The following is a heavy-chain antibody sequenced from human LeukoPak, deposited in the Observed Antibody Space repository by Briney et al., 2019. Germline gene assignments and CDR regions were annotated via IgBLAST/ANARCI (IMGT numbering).Heavy chain of an antibody. D-gene: IGHD3-10*01. CDR2: FDLEDGET. J-gene: IGHJ4*02. Sequence: GASVKVSCKVSGYTLTELSMNWVRQAPGKGLEWMGGFDLEDGETIYAQKFQGRVTMTEDTSTDTAYVELSSLRSEDTAVYYCAAGGFMGFAYWGQGTLVTVSS. CDR1: GYTLTELS. CDR3: AAGGFMGFAY. V-gene: IGHV1-24*01.